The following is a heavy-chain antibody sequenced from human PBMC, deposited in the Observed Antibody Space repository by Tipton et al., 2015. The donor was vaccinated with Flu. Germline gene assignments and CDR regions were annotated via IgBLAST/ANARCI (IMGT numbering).Heavy chain of an antibody. CDR1: GDSIGSPYY. V-gene: IGHV4-38-2*01. Sequence: LRLSCSVSGDSIGSPYYWGWIRKPPGGGLEWIGNIHPSGNAHYNPSPKSRVTFSVDTSKNQFSLKLRSVTAADTAVYYCARRDYSNYVSEPHNWFDPWCQGILVTVSS. D-gene: IGHD4-11*01. CDR3: ARRDYSNYVSEPHNWFDP. J-gene: IGHJ5*01. CDR2: IHPSGNA.